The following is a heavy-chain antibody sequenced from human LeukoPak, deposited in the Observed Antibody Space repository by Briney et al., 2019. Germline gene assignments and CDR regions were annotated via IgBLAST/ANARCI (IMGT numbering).Heavy chain of an antibody. CDR2: IHYGGST. Sequence: SETLSLTCTVSGGSISTYSWGWIRQPPGKGLEWIANIHYGGSTDYNPSLRSRVTITADTSRNQFSLRLSSVTAADTAVYYCARKYSSSWFALDYWGQGTLVTVSS. V-gene: IGHV4-59*01. J-gene: IGHJ4*02. D-gene: IGHD6-13*01. CDR3: ARKYSSSWFALDY. CDR1: GGSISTYS.